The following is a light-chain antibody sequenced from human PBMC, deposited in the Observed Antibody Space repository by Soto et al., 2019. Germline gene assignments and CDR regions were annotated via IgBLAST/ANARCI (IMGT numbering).Light chain of an antibody. Sequence: DIVMTQSPLSLPVTPGESASISCRSSQSLLHTNGYNCLDWYLQKPGQSPQLLIYLGSNRASGVPDRFSGSGSGTDFTLEISRVESEDVGVYYCMQALQTPRTFGQGTKLEIK. CDR2: LGS. J-gene: IGKJ2*01. V-gene: IGKV2-28*01. CDR1: QSLLHTNGYNC. CDR3: MQALQTPRT.